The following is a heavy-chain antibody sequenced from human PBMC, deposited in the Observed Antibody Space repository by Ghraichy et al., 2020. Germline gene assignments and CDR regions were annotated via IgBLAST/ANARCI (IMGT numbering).Heavy chain of an antibody. Sequence: SETLSLTCTVSGGSIINYHWTWIRQPPGKGLEYIGYITTSGSTNYNPSLKSRVTISVDTSKNQLSLKVSSVTAADTAVYYCATIGSSYGGAFEIWGQGTMVIVSS. J-gene: IGHJ3*02. V-gene: IGHV4-4*09. CDR1: GGSIINYH. CDR2: ITTSGST. CDR3: ATIGSSYGGAFEI. D-gene: IGHD1-26*01.